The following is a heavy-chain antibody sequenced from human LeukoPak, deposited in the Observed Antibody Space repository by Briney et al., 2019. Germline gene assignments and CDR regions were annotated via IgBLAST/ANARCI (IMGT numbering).Heavy chain of an antibody. D-gene: IGHD6-6*01. V-gene: IGHV3-30*18. CDR1: GFTFSSYG. CDR2: LSYDGSNK. J-gene: IGHJ6*02. CDR3: AKIPAYSSSSHYYYGMDV. Sequence: GRSLRLSCAASGFTFSSYGMHWVRQAPGKGLEWVAVLSYDGSNKYYADSVKGRFTISRDNSKNTLYLQMNSLRAEDTAVYYCAKIPAYSSSSHYYYGMDVWGQGTTVTVSS.